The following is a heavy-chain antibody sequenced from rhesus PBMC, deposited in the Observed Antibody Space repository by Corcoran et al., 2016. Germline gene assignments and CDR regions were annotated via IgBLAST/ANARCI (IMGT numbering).Heavy chain of an antibody. Sequence: QVQLQESGPGVVKPSEPLSLTCAVSGGPISDIYRWRWIRQPPGQGLEWIGYIYGSSTSTNYNPSLKSRVTISKDTSKNQFSLKLSSVTAADTAVYYCARDLYSSGWNVYDYWGQGVLVTVSS. J-gene: IGHJ4*01. CDR3: ARDLYSSGWNVYDY. V-gene: IGHV4S10*01. CDR2: IYGSSTST. D-gene: IGHD6-31*01. CDR1: GGPISDIYR.